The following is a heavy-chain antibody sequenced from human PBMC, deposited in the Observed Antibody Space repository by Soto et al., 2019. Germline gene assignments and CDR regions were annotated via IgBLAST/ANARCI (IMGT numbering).Heavy chain of an antibody. V-gene: IGHV3-21*01. CDR1: GFTFSSYT. CDR3: ARQASSAQMYYDFWSGYYTEINWFDP. J-gene: IGHJ5*02. Sequence: PGGSLRLSCAASGFTFSSYTMNWVRQAPGKGLEWVSSISSCSSYIYYADSVKGRFTISRDNAKNSLYLQMNGLRAEDTAVYFCARQASSAQMYYDFWSGYYTEINWFDPWGQGTLVTVSS. D-gene: IGHD3-3*01. CDR2: ISSCSSYI.